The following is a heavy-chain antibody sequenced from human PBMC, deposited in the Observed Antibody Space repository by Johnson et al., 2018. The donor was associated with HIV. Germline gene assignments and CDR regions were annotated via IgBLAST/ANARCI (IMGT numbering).Heavy chain of an antibody. J-gene: IGHJ3*02. D-gene: IGHD1-20*01. CDR2: IYSGGST. V-gene: IGHV3-66*02. CDR3: AKDSMGYNWNQFEAFDI. Sequence: VQLVESGGGVVRPGGSLRLSCAASGFTVSSNYMSWVRQAPGKGLEWVSVIYSGGSTYYADSVKGRFTISRDNSKNTLYLQMNSLRAEDTAVYYCAKDSMGYNWNQFEAFDIWGQGTMVTVSS. CDR1: GFTVSSNY.